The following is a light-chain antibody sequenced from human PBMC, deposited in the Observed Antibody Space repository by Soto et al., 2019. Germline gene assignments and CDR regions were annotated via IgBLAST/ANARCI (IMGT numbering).Light chain of an antibody. V-gene: IGKV1-9*01. CDR3: QQLHSYPVT. CDR2: AAS. J-gene: IGKJ5*01. CDR1: QGISSY. Sequence: DIQMTQSPSTLSGSVGDRVTITCRASQGISSYLAWYQQKPGKAPKLLIYAASTLQSGVPSRFSGSGSGTDFTLTISSLQPEDSATYYCQQLHSYPVTFGHGTRLEIK.